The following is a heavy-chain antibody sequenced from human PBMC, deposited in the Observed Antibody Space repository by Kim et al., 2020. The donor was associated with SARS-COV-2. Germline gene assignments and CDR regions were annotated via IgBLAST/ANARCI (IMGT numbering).Heavy chain of an antibody. CDR2: IYWDDDK. Sequence: SGPTLVNPTQTLTLTCTFSGFSLSTSGVGVGWIRQPPGKALEWLALIYWDDDKRYSPSLKSRLTITKDTSKNQVVLTMTNMDPVDTSTYYYAHLQSRITIFGVVIDDAFDIWGQGTMVTVSS. V-gene: IGHV2-5*02. CDR1: GFSLSTSGVG. CDR3: AHLQSRITIFGVVIDDAFDI. D-gene: IGHD3-3*01. J-gene: IGHJ3*02.